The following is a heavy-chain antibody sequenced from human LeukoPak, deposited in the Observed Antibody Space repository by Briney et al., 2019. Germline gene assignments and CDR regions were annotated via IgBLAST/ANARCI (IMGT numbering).Heavy chain of an antibody. D-gene: IGHD4-17*01. J-gene: IGHJ4*02. V-gene: IGHV3-74*01. CDR2: INSDGSST. Sequence: PGGSLRLSCAASGFTFSSYWMHWVRQAPGKGLVWVSRINSDGSSTSYADSVKGRFTISRDNAKNTLYLQMNSPRAEDTAVYYCARGEAYYGDTPSGWGQGTLVTVSS. CDR3: ARGEAYYGDTPSG. CDR1: GFTFSSYW.